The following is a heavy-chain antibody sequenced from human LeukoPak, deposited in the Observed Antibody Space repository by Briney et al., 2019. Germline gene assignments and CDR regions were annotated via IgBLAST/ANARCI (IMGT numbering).Heavy chain of an antibody. CDR3: ARGAVNNWFDP. V-gene: IGHV4-34*01. CDR2: INHSGST. J-gene: IGHJ5*02. Sequence: SETLSLTCAVYGESFSGYYWSWIRQPPGKGLEWIGEINHSGSTNYNPSLKSRVTISVDTSKNQFSLKLSSVTAADTAVYYCARGAVNNWFDPWGQGTLVTVSS. CDR1: GESFSGYY.